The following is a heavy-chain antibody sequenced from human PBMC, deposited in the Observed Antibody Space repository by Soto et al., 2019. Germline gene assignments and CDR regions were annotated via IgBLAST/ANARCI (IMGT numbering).Heavy chain of an antibody. CDR3: ARLTWEQLVLWFDP. CDR1: GGSISSYY. CDR2: IYYSGST. D-gene: IGHD6-13*01. J-gene: IGHJ5*02. V-gene: IGHV4-59*08. Sequence: QVQLQESGPGLVKPSETLSLTCTVSGGSISSYYWSWIRQPPGKGLEWIGYIYYSGSTNYNPSLKSRVPISVDTSKNQFSLKLSSVTAADTAVYYCARLTWEQLVLWFDPWGQGTLVTVSS.